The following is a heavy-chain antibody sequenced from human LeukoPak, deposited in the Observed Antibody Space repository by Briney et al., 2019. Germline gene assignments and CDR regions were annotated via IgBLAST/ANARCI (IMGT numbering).Heavy chain of an antibody. D-gene: IGHD4-17*01. CDR2: IWSDGSNK. V-gene: IGHV3-33*01. CDR3: AREGGDYVSDY. CDR1: GFTFKTYV. J-gene: IGHJ4*02. Sequence: GGSLRLSCAASGFTFKTYVVHWVRQAPGKGLEWVAAIWSDGSNKYYADSVRGRFTISRDNSKNTLYLQMNSLSAEDTAVYYCAREGGDYVSDYWGQGTLVTVSS.